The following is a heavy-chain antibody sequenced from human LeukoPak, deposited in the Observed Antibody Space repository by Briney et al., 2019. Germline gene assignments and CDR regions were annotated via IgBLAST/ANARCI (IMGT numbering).Heavy chain of an antibody. CDR1: GGSFSGYY. CDR2: INHSGST. V-gene: IGHV4-34*01. D-gene: IGHD1-26*01. Sequence: PSETLSLTCAVYGGSFSGYYWSWIRQPPGKGLEWIGEINHSGSTNYSPSLTSRVTMSVDRSKNQFSLKLSSVTAADTALYYCARKGDRGSAGFFDYWGQGTLVTVSS. CDR3: ARKGDRGSAGFFDY. J-gene: IGHJ4*02.